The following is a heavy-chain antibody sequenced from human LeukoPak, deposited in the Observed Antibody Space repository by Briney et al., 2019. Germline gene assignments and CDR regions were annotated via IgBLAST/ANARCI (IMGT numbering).Heavy chain of an antibody. J-gene: IGHJ4*02. Sequence: QSGGSLRLSCAASGFVFSSFGMHWVRQAPGKGLEWVAFISYDGSIQYYADSVKGRFTIARDKSENTLYLQMNSLRTEDTAMYYCAKDGAWLVWKTFLGFDYWGQGILVTVSS. V-gene: IGHV3-30*18. CDR3: AKDGAWLVWKTFLGFDY. CDR2: ISYDGSIQ. CDR1: GFVFSSFG. D-gene: IGHD6-19*01.